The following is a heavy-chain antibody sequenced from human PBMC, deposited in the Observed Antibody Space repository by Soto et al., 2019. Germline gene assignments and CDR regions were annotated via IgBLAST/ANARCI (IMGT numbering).Heavy chain of an antibody. D-gene: IGHD6-19*01. CDR3: ARNIAVPSGHIDH. Sequence: QVQLQESGPGLVKPSETLSLTCRVSGGSMSGYYWSWVRLAPGKGLEWIGYVYYTGSTNYNPSLQSRVSISVDTSNKHFSLSLSLVTAADTAVYFCARNIAVPSGHIDHWGQGIRVTISS. CDR1: GGSMSGYY. CDR2: VYYTGST. V-gene: IGHV4-59*01. J-gene: IGHJ4*02.